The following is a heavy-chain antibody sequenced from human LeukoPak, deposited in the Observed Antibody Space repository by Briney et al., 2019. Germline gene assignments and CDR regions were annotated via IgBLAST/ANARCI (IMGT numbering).Heavy chain of an antibody. CDR2: IIPILGIA. V-gene: IGHV1-69*04. Sequence: ASVKVSCKASGGTFISYAISWVRQAPGQGLEWMGRIIPILGIANYAQKFQGRVTITADKSTSTAYMELSSLRSEDTAVYYCARDKGARYSYGSNYYYYGMDVWGQGTTVTVSS. CDR3: ARDKGARYSYGSNYYYYGMDV. D-gene: IGHD5-18*01. CDR1: GGTFISYA. J-gene: IGHJ6*02.